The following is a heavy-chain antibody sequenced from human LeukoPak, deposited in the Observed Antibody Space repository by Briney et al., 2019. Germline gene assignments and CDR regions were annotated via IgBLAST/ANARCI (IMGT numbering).Heavy chain of an antibody. CDR1: GYSFNSYW. V-gene: IGHV5-51*01. CDR3: ARGTARFDY. J-gene: IGHJ4*02. Sequence: RGESLKISCKGSGYSFNSYWIGWVRQMPGKGLEWMGTIYPGDSETRYSPSFQGQVTMSADKSISTAYPQWSSLKASDTAMYYCARGTARFDYWGQGTLVSVSS. CDR2: IYPGDSET. D-gene: IGHD1-1*01.